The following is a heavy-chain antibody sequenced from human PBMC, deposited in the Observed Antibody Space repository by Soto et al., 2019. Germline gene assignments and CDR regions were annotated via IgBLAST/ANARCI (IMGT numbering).Heavy chain of an antibody. J-gene: IGHJ4*02. V-gene: IGHV4-31*03. CDR3: ASIRRGYYYDSSGSSSFDY. D-gene: IGHD3-22*01. CDR1: GGSISSGGYY. Sequence: SETLSLTCTVSGGSISSGGYYWSWIRQHPGKGLEWIGYIYYSGSTYYNPSLKSRVTISVDTSKNQFSLKLSSVTAADTAVYYCASIRRGYYYDSSGSSSFDYWGQGTLVTVSS. CDR2: IYYSGST.